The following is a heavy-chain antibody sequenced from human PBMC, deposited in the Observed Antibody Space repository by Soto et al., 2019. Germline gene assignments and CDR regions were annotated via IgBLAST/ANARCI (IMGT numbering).Heavy chain of an antibody. J-gene: IGHJ4*02. CDR3: ATYGSGSYKPTAFDY. CDR1: GGSISSGGYY. Sequence: QVQLQESGPGLVKPSQTLSLTCTVSGGSISSGGYYWSWIRQHPGKHLEWIGYIYYSGSTYYNPSLKSRVTISVDTSKNPFSLKLRSVTAADTAVYYCATYGSGSYKPTAFDYWGQGTLVTVSS. D-gene: IGHD3-10*01. V-gene: IGHV4-31*03. CDR2: IYYSGST.